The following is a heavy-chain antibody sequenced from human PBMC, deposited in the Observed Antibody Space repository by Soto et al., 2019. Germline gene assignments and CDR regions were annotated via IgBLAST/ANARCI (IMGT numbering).Heavy chain of an antibody. Sequence: SETLSLTCAVSGGSISSSNWWSWVRQPPGKGLEWIGEIYHSGSTNYNPSLKSRVTISVDKSKNQFSPKLSSVTAADTAVYYCASMGTPATGLYYFDYWGQRTLVTVS. CDR1: GGSISSSNW. D-gene: IGHD5-18*01. CDR3: ASMGTPATGLYYFDY. V-gene: IGHV4-4*02. J-gene: IGHJ4*02. CDR2: IYHSGST.